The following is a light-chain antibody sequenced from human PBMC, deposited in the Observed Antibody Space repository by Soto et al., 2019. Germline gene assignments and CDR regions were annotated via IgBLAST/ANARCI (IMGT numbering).Light chain of an antibody. V-gene: IGKV3-20*01. J-gene: IGKJ1*01. CDR1: QSVRSTY. Sequence: EIVLTQSPGTLSLSPGERATLSCMASQSVRSTYVAWYQQKPGQAPRLLIFDASSRATGIPDRFSGRGSGTDFTLSISRLEREDFAVYYCHQYCASPATFGQGTKVEI. CDR3: HQYCASPAT. CDR2: DAS.